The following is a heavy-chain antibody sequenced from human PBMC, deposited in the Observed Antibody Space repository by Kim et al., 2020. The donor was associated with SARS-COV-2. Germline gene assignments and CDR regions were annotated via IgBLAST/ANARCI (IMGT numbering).Heavy chain of an antibody. CDR2: ISYDGSNK. J-gene: IGHJ4*02. CDR3: ARVDTAMAKDAY. V-gene: IGHV3-30*04. Sequence: GGSLRLSCAASGFTFSSYAMHWVRQAPGKGLEWVAVISYDGSNKYYADSVKGRFTISRDNSKNTLYLQMNSLRAEDTAVYYCARVDTAMAKDAYWGQGTLVTVSS. D-gene: IGHD5-18*01. CDR1: GFTFSSYA.